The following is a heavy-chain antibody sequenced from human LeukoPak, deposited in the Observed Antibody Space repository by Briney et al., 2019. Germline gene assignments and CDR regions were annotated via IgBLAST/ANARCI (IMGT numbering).Heavy chain of an antibody. D-gene: IGHD3-3*01. CDR3: ARDYYHFGSGWGRPLDY. J-gene: IGHJ4*02. CDR2: ISGSGSVQ. Sequence: GGSLRLSCAASGFAFSSNAMTWVRQAPGKGREWLSYISGSGSVQYYADSVKGRFTISRDNAKNSLYLLMNSLRGEDTAMYYCARDYYHFGSGWGRPLDYWGQGTLVSVSS. V-gene: IGHV3-48*01. CDR1: GFAFSSNA.